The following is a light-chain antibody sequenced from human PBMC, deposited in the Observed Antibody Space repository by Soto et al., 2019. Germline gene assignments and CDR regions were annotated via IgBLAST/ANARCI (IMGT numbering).Light chain of an antibody. CDR1: QSVSSSY. CDR3: QQYGSSPSWT. Sequence: ESVLTQSPGTLSLSPGERATLSCRASQSVSSSYLAWYQQKPGQAPRLLIYGASSRATGIPDRFSGSGSGTDFTLTISRLEPEDFAVYYCQQYGSSPSWTFGQGTNVDI. J-gene: IGKJ1*01. CDR2: GAS. V-gene: IGKV3-20*01.